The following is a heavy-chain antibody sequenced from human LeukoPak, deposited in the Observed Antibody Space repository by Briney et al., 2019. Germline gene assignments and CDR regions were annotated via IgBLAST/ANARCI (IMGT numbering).Heavy chain of an antibody. CDR3: ARSMVRGLIKRAADY. V-gene: IGHV1-18*01. CDR2: ISAYNGNT. J-gene: IGHJ4*02. D-gene: IGHD3-10*01. CDR1: GYTLTNYG. Sequence: GASVKVSCKASGYTLTNYGFNWVRQARGQGLEWMRWISAYNGNTNYAQRFQDRVAMTTDTSTSTAYMELRSLRSDDTAVYYCARSMVRGLIKRAADYWGQGTLVTVSS.